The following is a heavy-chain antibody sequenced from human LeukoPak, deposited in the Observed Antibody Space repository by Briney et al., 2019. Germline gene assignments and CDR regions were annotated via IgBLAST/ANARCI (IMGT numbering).Heavy chain of an antibody. V-gene: IGHV3-23*01. Sequence: PGGSLRLSCAASGFTFSSYAMSWGRQAPGKGLEWVSSITDSGGGTFYADSVKGRFTISRDNSKNTLFLQLNSLRAEDTAVYYCAKRGAGYYFDYWGQGTLVTVSS. D-gene: IGHD3-10*01. CDR3: AKRGAGYYFDY. CDR1: GFTFSSYA. J-gene: IGHJ4*02. CDR2: ITDSGGGT.